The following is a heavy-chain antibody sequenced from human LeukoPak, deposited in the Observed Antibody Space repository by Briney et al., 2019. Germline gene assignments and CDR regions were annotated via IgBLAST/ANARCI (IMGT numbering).Heavy chain of an antibody. CDR1: GFTFSSYG. Sequence: GGSLRLSCAASGFTFSSYGMHWVRQAPGKGLEWVAVISYDGSNKYYADSVKGRFTISRDNSKNTLYLQMGSLRAEDMAVYYCARKVSGDYGYWYFDLWGRGTLVTVSS. J-gene: IGHJ2*01. D-gene: IGHD4-17*01. V-gene: IGHV3-30*03. CDR2: ISYDGSNK. CDR3: ARKVSGDYGYWYFDL.